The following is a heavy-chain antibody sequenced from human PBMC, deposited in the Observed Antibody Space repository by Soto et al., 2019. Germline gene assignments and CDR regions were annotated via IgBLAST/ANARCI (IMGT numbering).Heavy chain of an antibody. V-gene: IGHV3-30-3*01. CDR2: ISYDGSNK. J-gene: IGHJ6*02. D-gene: IGHD3-22*01. CDR3: ARDDSSGYYPPRHYRMDV. Sequence: GGSLRLSCAASGFTFSSYAMHWVRQAPGKGLEWVAVISYDGSNKYYADSVKGRFTISRDNSKNTLYLQMNSLRAEDTAVYYCARDDSSGYYPPRHYRMDVWAQGTTVTVSS. CDR1: GFTFSSYA.